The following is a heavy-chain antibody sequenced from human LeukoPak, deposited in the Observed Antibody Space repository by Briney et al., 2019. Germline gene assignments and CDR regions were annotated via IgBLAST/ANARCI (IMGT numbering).Heavy chain of an antibody. Sequence: PSETLSLTCAVYGGSLSGYYWSWIHQPPGKGLEWIGEINHSGSTNYNPSLKSRVTISVDTSKNQFSLKLSSVTAADTAVYYCARGLVDESGETRAHFDYWGQGTLVTVSS. CDR1: GGSLSGYY. D-gene: IGHD4-17*01. V-gene: IGHV4-34*01. CDR2: INHSGST. CDR3: ARGLVDESGETRAHFDY. J-gene: IGHJ4*02.